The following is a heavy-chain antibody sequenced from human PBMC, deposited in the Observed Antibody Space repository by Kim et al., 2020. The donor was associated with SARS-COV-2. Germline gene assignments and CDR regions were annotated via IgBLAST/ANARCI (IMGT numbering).Heavy chain of an antibody. D-gene: IGHD1-1*01. CDR1: GGSISSSSYY. J-gene: IGHJ3*02. Sequence: SETLSLTCTVSGGSISSSSYYWGWIRQPPGKGLEWIGSIYYSGSTYYNPSLKSRVTISVDTSKNQFSLKLSSVTAADTAVYYCASHIWGGGRDAFDIWGQGTMVTVSS. CDR2: IYYSGST. CDR3: ASHIWGGGRDAFDI. V-gene: IGHV4-39*01.